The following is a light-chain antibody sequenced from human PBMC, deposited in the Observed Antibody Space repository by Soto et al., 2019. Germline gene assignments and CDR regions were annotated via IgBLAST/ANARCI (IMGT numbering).Light chain of an antibody. J-gene: IGLJ2*01. CDR3: HVWDSNSGAV. V-gene: IGLV3-21*02. Sequence: SYVLTQPPSVSVAPGQTAIMTCGGDNLHTKNVHWYQQRPGQAPVLVIYDDDDRPSGIPERVSGSNSGNLATLTLSRVEARDEADYFCHVWDSNSGAVFGGGTKLTVL. CDR2: DDD. CDR1: NLHTKN.